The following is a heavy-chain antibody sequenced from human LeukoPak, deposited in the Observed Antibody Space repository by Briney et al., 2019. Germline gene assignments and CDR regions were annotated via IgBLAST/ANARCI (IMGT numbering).Heavy chain of an antibody. V-gene: IGHV3-21*01. CDR2: ISSSSSYI. Sequence: GGSLRLSCAASGFTFSSYSMNWVRQAPGKGLEWVSSISSSSSYIYYADSVKGRFTISRDNSKNTLYLQMNSLRAEDTAVYYCAYGDYGPDFDYWGQGTLVTVSS. CDR3: AYGDYGPDFDY. J-gene: IGHJ4*02. CDR1: GFTFSSYS. D-gene: IGHD4-17*01.